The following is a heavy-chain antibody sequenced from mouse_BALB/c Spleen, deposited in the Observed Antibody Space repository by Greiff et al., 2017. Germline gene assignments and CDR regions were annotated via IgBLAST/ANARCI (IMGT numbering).Heavy chain of an antibody. Sequence: VQLKESGPSLVKPSQTLSLTCSVTGDSITSGYWNWIRKFPGNKLQTMGYINYSGNTYYNPSLRSRISITRDTSKNQYYLQLSSVTTEDTATYYCARWDLNYFDYWGQGTTLTVSS. CDR2: INYSGNT. D-gene: IGHD3-3*01. V-gene: IGHV3-8*02. J-gene: IGHJ2*01. CDR3: ARWDLNYFDY. CDR1: GDSITSGY.